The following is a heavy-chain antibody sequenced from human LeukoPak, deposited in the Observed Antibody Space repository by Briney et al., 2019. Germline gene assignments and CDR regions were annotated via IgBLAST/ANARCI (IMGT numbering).Heavy chain of an antibody. V-gene: IGHV5-51*01. CDR1: GYSFTSYW. CDR2: IYPGDSDT. D-gene: IGHD2-21*02. CDR3: ARGRGDARSGLDY. Sequence: GESLEIYCKGSGYSFTSYWIGWVRQVPGKGLEWMGIIYPGDSDTRYSPSFQGQVTISADKSISTAYLQWSSLKASDTAMYYCARGRGDARSGLDYWGQGTLVTVSS. J-gene: IGHJ4*02.